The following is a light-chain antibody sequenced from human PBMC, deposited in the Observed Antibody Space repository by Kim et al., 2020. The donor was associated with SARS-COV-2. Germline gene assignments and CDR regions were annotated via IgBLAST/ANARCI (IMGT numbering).Light chain of an antibody. CDR2: GAS. J-gene: IGKJ4*01. CDR1: KSVSSSY. V-gene: IGKV3-20*01. CDR3: QQYGSSPPVT. Sequence: SPGERATLSCRASKSVSSSYLAWYQQKPGQAPRLLIYGASSRATGIPDRFSGSGSGTDFTLTISRLEPEDFAVYYCQQYGSSPPVTFGGGTKLEI.